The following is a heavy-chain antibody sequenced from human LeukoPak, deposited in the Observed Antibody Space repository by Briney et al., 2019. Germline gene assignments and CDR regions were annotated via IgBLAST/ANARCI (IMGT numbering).Heavy chain of an antibody. CDR3: ARDQITYVWGSYRYKGPYYFDY. CDR1: GFTFSSYW. Sequence: GGSLRLSCAASGFTFSSYWMSWVRQAPGEGLEWVANIKQDGSEKYYVDSVKGRSTISRDNAKNSLYLQMNSLRAEDTAVYYCARDQITYVWGSYRYKGPYYFDYWGQGTLVTVSS. J-gene: IGHJ4*02. V-gene: IGHV3-7*03. D-gene: IGHD3-16*02. CDR2: IKQDGSEK.